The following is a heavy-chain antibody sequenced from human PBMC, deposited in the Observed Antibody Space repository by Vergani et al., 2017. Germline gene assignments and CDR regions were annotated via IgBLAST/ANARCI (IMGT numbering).Heavy chain of an antibody. V-gene: IGHV3-30*03. D-gene: IGHD1-1*01. CDR1: GFTSSYSG. CDR2: ISYDGTQK. Sequence: QVHLVESGGGVVQPGRSLRLSCAVSGFTSSYSGMHWVRQAPGKGLEWVAVISYDGTQKYYADSVKGRFTISIDNSKSTLYLQMNSLRTEDTAVYYCATKSCGTPGCQIGYFREWGQGTLVTVSS. J-gene: IGHJ1*01. CDR3: ATKSCGTPGCQIGYFRE.